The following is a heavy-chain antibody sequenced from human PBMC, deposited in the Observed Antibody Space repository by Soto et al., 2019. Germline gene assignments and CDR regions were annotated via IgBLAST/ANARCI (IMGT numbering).Heavy chain of an antibody. CDR2: INSDGSST. Sequence: LRLSCAASGFTFISYWMHWVRQAPGKGLVWVSRINSDGSSTSYADSVKGRFTISRDNAKNTLYLQMNSLRAEDTAVYYCARLSYDFWSGYYPDYWGQGTLVTVSS. D-gene: IGHD3-3*01. J-gene: IGHJ4*02. CDR1: GFTFISYW. CDR3: ARLSYDFWSGYYPDY. V-gene: IGHV3-74*01.